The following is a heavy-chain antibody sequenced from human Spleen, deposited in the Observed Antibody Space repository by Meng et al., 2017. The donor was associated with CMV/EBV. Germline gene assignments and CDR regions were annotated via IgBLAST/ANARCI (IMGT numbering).Heavy chain of an antibody. CDR1: GSSFVSYY. V-gene: IGHV4-34*01. CDR3: ARLIRALGSHFDS. J-gene: IGHJ4*02. D-gene: IGHD1-26*01. CDR2: IHHDGTT. Sequence: GSSFVSYYWPLLRQAPGKRLWWIGDIHHDGTTTYTPSLASRVTISVDTSKHPFSLKLNSVPAAHTAVSFCARLIRALGSHFDSWGLGPLVTVSS.